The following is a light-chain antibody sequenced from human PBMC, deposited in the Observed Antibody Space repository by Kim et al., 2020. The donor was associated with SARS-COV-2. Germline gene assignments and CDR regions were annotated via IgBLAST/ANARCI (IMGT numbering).Light chain of an antibody. CDR3: QQYNSYPYT. J-gene: IGKJ2*01. CDR1: QRISSW. Sequence: SASVEDRVTITCRASQRISSWLSWYQQKPGKAPKLLIYKASSLESGVPSRFSGSGSGTEFTLTISSLQPDDFATYYCQQYNSYPYTFGQGTKLEI. V-gene: IGKV1-5*03. CDR2: KAS.